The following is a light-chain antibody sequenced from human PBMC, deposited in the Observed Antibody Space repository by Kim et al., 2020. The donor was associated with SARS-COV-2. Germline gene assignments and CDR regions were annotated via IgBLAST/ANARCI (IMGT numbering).Light chain of an antibody. CDR3: SSYSGSSASYV. V-gene: IGLV2-14*01. J-gene: IGLJ1*01. Sequence: QSALTQPASVSGSPGHSITISCTGTSSDIGGYKYVSWYQQHPGKAPKLMTYDVSERPSGVANRFSGSKSGNTASLTISGLQAGDEADYYCSSYSGSSASYVFGTGTKVTVL. CDR2: DVS. CDR1: SSDIGGYKY.